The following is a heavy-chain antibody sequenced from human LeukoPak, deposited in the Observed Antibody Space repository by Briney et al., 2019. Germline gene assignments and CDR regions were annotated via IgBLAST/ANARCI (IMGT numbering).Heavy chain of an antibody. Sequence: GASVKVSCKASGYTFTSYGISWVRQAPGQGLEWMGWISAYNGNTNYAQKLQGRVTMTTDTSTSTAYMELRSLRSDDTAVYYCARLRSGGPTAPLVYYFGYWGQGTLVTVSS. J-gene: IGHJ4*02. CDR3: ARLRSGGPTAPLVYYFGY. CDR1: GYTFTSYG. D-gene: IGHD2-15*01. V-gene: IGHV1-18*01. CDR2: ISAYNGNT.